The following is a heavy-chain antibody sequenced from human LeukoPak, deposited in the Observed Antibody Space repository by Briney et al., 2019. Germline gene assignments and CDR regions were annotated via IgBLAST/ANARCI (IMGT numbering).Heavy chain of an antibody. J-gene: IGHJ5*02. CDR3: ARDVRVVRGVTLKERTPNWFDP. D-gene: IGHD3-10*01. CDR2: IYYSGST. Sequence: PSETLSLTCKVSGGSISSSSYYWGWIRQPPGKGLEWIGIIYYSGSTYYNPSLKSRVTISVDTSKNQFSLKLSSVTAADTAVYYCARDVRVVRGVTLKERTPNWFDPWGQGTLVTVSS. V-gene: IGHV4-39*07. CDR1: GGSISSSSYY.